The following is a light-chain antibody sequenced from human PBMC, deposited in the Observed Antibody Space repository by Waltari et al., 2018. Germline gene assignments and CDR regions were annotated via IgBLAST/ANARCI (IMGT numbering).Light chain of an antibody. CDR2: RDT. Sequence: SYELPQPPSVSVSPGQTASITCSGDQLGDKYACWYQQKPGQSPVLVIYRDTKRPSGIPERFSGSNSGNTATLTISGTQAMDEADYYCQVWDGTTGVFGTGTKVTVL. J-gene: IGLJ1*01. CDR1: QLGDKY. V-gene: IGLV3-1*01. CDR3: QVWDGTTGV.